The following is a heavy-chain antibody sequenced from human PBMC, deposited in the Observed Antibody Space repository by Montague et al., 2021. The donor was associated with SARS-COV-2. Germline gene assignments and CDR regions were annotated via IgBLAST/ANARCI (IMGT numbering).Heavy chain of an antibody. CDR1: GFSFSFYA. J-gene: IGHJ4*02. CDR2: IRGSGGST. V-gene: IGHV3-23*01. D-gene: IGHD3-9*01. Sequence: SLRLSCAASGFSFSFYAMSWVRQAPGKGLEWVSGIRGSGGSTYYADPVKGRFTISRDNSKNTLYLQMSSLRAGDTAVYYCARMDILTAYPDDYWGQGTLVTVSS. CDR3: ARMDILTAYPDDY.